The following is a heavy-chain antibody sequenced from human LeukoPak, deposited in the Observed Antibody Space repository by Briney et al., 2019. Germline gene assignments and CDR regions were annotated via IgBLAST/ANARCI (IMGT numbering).Heavy chain of an antibody. D-gene: IGHD4-17*01. V-gene: IGHV3-23*01. J-gene: IGHJ4*02. CDR2: ITGHGGTT. Sequence: GGSLRLSCAASRFTFSSYAMSWVRHAPGKGLEWVSSITGHGGTTYYADSVRGRFTVSRDNSNNTPYLQMNSLRAEDTAVYYCAKDRPFGDFRRRDPDFWGQGTLVTVSS. CDR3: AKDRPFGDFRRRDPDF. CDR1: RFTFSSYA.